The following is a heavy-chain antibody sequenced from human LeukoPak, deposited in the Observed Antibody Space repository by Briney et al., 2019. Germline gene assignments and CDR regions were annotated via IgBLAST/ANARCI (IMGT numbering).Heavy chain of an antibody. CDR2: ISSSSSTI. Sequence: GGSLRLSCATSGFTFRAYSMNWVRQAPGKGPEWVSHISSSSSTIYYADSVKGRFTISRDNGKNSLYLQMNSLRDEDTAVYYCVRGDGWFGELLNFDNWGQGTLVTVSS. CDR3: VRGDGWFGELLNFDN. V-gene: IGHV3-48*02. CDR1: GFTFRAYS. J-gene: IGHJ4*02. D-gene: IGHD3-10*01.